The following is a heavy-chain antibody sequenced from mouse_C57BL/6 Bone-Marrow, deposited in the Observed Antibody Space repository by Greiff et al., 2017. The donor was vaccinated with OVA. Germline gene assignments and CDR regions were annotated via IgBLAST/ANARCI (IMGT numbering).Heavy chain of an antibody. CDR2: ISDGGSYT. V-gene: IGHV5-4*01. CDR3: AREDYGSSYGYWYFDV. J-gene: IGHJ1*03. Sequence: EVKLVESGGGLVKPGGSLKLSCAASGFTFSSYAMSWVRQTPEKRLEWVATISDGGSYTYYPDNVKGRFTISRDNAKNNLYLQVSHLKSEDTAMYYCAREDYGSSYGYWYFDVWGTGTTVTVSS. CDR1: GFTFSSYA. D-gene: IGHD1-1*01.